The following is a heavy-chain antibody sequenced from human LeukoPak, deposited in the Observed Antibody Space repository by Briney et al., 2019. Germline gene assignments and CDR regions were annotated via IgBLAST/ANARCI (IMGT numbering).Heavy chain of an antibody. V-gene: IGHV1-2*02. CDR2: INPNSGGT. D-gene: IGHD3-22*01. CDR1: VYTFTGYY. J-gene: IGHJ4*02. CDR3: ARGAATYYYDSSDY. Sequence: ASVKVSCKASVYTFTGYYMHWVRQAPGQGLEWMGWINPNSGGTNYAQKFQGRVTMTRDTSISTAYMELSRLRSDDTAVYYCARGAATYYYDSSDYWGQGTLVTVSS.